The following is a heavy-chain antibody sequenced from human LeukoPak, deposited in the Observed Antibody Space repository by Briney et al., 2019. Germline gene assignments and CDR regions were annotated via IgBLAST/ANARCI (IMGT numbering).Heavy chain of an antibody. V-gene: IGHV4-39*07. Sequence: SETLSLTCTVSGGSISSSSYYWGWIRQPPGKGLEWIGSIYYSGSTYYNPSLKSRVTISVDTSKNQFSLKLSSVTAADTAVYYCARGHIINSNPMNPDAFDIWGQGTMVTVSS. CDR3: ARGHIINSNPMNPDAFDI. CDR1: GGSISSSSYY. J-gene: IGHJ3*02. D-gene: IGHD3-10*01. CDR2: IYYSGST.